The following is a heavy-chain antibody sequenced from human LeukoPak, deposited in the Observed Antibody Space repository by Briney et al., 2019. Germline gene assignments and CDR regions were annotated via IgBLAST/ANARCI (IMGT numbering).Heavy chain of an antibody. J-gene: IGHJ4*02. CDR3: AKGVRESSGYRFEY. CDR1: GFTFSSYA. D-gene: IGHD3-22*01. V-gene: IGHV3-23*01. CDR2: ISGSGGST. Sequence: PGGSLRLSCAASGFTFSSYAMSWVRQAPGKGLEWVSAISGSGGSTYYADSVKGRFTISRDNSKNTLYLQMNSLRAEDTALYYCAKGVRESSGYRFEYWGQGTLVTVS.